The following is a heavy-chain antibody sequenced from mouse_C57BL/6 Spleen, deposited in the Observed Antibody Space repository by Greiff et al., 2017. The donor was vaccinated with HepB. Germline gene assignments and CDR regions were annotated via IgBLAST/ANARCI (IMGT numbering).Heavy chain of an antibody. J-gene: IGHJ3*01. CDR3: AREEANWDWFAY. CDR1: GYTFTDYY. D-gene: IGHD4-1*01. CDR2: INPNNGGT. V-gene: IGHV1-26*01. Sequence: EVQLQQSGPELVKPGASVKISCKASGYTFTDYYMNWVKQSHGKSLEWIGDINPNNGGTSYNQKFKGKATLTVDKSSSTAYMELRSLTSEDSAVYYCAREEANWDWFAYWGQGTLVTVSA.